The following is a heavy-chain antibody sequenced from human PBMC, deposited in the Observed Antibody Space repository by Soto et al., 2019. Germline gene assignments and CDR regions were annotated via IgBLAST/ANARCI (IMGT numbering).Heavy chain of an antibody. CDR1: GGTFSSYA. Sequence: QVQLVQSGAEVKKPGSSVKVSCKASGGTFSSYAISWVRQAPGQGLEWMGGIIPIFGTANYAQKFQGRVTITADESTSAAYMQLSSLRSEDTAVYYCARCLVVSTSGRDYYYGMDVWGQGTTVTVSS. CDR3: ARCLVVSTSGRDYYYGMDV. V-gene: IGHV1-69*12. D-gene: IGHD2-15*01. CDR2: IIPIFGTA. J-gene: IGHJ6*02.